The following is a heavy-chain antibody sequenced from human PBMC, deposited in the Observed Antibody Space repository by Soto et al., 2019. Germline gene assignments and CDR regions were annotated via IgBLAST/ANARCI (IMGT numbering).Heavy chain of an antibody. CDR2: INNAYST. J-gene: IGHJ6*02. Sequence: PGGSLRLSCAASGFTFSSYATSWVRQAPGKGLEWVSAINNAYSTFYADSVKGRFTISRDNSKNTVYLQVSSLRVEDTAMYYCVRENYYYGMDVWGQGTAVTVSS. CDR3: VRENYYYGMDV. CDR1: GFTFSSYA. V-gene: IGHV3-66*01.